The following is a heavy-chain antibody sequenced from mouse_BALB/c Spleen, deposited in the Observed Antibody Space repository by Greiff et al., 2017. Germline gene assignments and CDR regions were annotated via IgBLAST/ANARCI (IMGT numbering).Heavy chain of an antibody. D-gene: IGHD2-4*01. V-gene: IGHV1-67*01. CDR1: GYTFTDYA. Sequence: VQLQQSGPELVRPGVSVKISCKGSGYTFTDYAMHWVKQSHAKSLEWIGVISTYYGNTNYNQKFKGKATMTVDKSSSTAYMELARLTSEDSAIYYCARSTMINYFDYWGQGTTLTVSS. CDR2: ISTYYGNT. CDR3: ARSTMINYFDY. J-gene: IGHJ2*01.